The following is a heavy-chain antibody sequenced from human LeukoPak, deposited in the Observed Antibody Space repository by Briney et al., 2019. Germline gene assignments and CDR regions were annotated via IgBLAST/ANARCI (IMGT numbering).Heavy chain of an antibody. D-gene: IGHD2-2*01. CDR2: IYYSGST. CDR1: GGSISSGDYY. Sequence: SETLSLTCTVSGGSISSGDYYWSWIRQPPGKGLEWIGYIYYSGSTYYNPSLKSRVTISVDTSKNQFSLKLSSVTAADTAVYYCARGIVVVPAAPGLFDYWGQGTLVTVSS. V-gene: IGHV4-30-4*08. CDR3: ARGIVVVPAAPGLFDY. J-gene: IGHJ4*02.